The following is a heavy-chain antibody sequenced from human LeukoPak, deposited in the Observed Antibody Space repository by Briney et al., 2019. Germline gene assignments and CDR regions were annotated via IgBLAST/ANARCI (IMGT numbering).Heavy chain of an antibody. J-gene: IGHJ4*02. CDR2: ISAYNGNT. CDR1: GYTFTSYG. D-gene: IGHD3-9*01. CDR3: ARGGTYYDILTGYYIGYYFDY. Sequence: ASVKVSCKASGYTFTSYGISWVRQAPGQGREWMGWISAYNGNTNYEQKLQGRVTMTTDTSTSTAYMELRSLRSDDTAVYYCARGGTYYDILTGYYIGYYFDYWGQGTLVTVSS. V-gene: IGHV1-18*01.